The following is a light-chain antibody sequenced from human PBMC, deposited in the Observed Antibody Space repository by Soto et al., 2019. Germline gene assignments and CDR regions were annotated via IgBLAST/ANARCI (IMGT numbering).Light chain of an antibody. CDR1: QSILYSSNNKNY. J-gene: IGKJ2*01. CDR3: QQYYGAPYT. CDR2: WAS. V-gene: IGKV4-1*01. Sequence: DIVMTQSPDSLAVHLGERAIINCKSSQSILYSSNNKNYLAWYQQKPGQPPKLLIYWASTRESGVPDRFSGSGSGTDFTLTISSLQAEDVAFYYCQQYYGAPYTFGQGTNLEMK.